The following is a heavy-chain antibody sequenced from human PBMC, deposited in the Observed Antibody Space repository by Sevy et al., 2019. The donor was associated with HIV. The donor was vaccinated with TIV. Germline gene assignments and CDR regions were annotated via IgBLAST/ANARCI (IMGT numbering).Heavy chain of an antibody. Sequence: GGSLRLSCAASGFTFSSYGMHWVRQAPGKGLEWVAVISYDGSNKYYADSVKGRFTISKDNSKNKLYLQMNSLRAEDMAVYYCAKGAVGYCSGGSCWDAFDIWGQGTMVTVSS. V-gene: IGHV3-30*18. D-gene: IGHD2-15*01. CDR2: ISYDGSNK. CDR1: GFTFSSYG. CDR3: AKGAVGYCSGGSCWDAFDI. J-gene: IGHJ3*02.